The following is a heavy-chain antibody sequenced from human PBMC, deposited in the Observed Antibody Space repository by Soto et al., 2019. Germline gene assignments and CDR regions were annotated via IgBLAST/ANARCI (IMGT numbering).Heavy chain of an antibody. D-gene: IGHD4-17*01. CDR3: ARLGDYFDS. J-gene: IGHJ4*02. Sequence: PSETLSLTCTVSGGSISSSSYYWGWIRQPPGEGLEWIGSIYYSGSTYYNPSLKSRVTISVDTSKNQFSLKLSSVTAADTAVYYCARLGDYFDSWGQRTLVTVSS. V-gene: IGHV4-39*01. CDR2: IYYSGST. CDR1: GGSISSSSYY.